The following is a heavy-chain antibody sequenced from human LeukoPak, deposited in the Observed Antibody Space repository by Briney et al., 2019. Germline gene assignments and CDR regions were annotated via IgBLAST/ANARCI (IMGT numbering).Heavy chain of an antibody. CDR1: GDSMSDHY. CDR2: IFTSGNT. D-gene: IGHD2/OR15-2a*01. V-gene: IGHV4-4*07. Sequence: SETLSLTCTVSGDSMSDHYWSWIRQPVGQGLEWIGRIFTSGNTKYNPSLQSRVTMSVDTSRKQISLKMTSVTAADTAVYYCATDRLHTASFYAYWGQGTLVTVSS. CDR3: ATDRLHTASFYAY. J-gene: IGHJ4*02.